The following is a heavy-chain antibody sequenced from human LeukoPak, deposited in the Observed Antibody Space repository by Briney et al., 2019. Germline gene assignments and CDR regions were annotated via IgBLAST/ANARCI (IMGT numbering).Heavy chain of an antibody. D-gene: IGHD3-3*01. V-gene: IGHV4-61*02. J-gene: IGHJ6*02. CDR3: ARDDSYYDFWSGSYYYGMDV. CDR1: GGSISSGSYY. CDR2: IYTSWST. Sequence: SQTLFLTCTVSGGSISSGSYYWSWIRQPAGKGLEWIGRIYTSWSTNYNPSLKSRVTISVDTSKNQFSLKLSSVTAADTAVYYCARDDSYYDFWSGSYYYGMDVWGQGTTVTVSS.